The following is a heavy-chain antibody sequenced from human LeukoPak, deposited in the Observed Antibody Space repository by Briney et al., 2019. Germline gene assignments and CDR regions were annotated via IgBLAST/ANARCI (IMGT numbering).Heavy chain of an antibody. CDR1: GFNFSAYG. D-gene: IGHD1-14*01. CDR2: IRYDGNLK. V-gene: IGHV3-30*02. Sequence: PGGSQRLSCAASGFNFSAYGMHWVRQAPGKGLEWVAFIRYDGNLKYYADSVKGRFTISRDNSKNTLDLQMNSLRVEDTAVYYCAKPTSLKDANYGLTGTNYWGQGILVTVSS. CDR3: AKPTSLKDANYGLTGTNY. J-gene: IGHJ4*02.